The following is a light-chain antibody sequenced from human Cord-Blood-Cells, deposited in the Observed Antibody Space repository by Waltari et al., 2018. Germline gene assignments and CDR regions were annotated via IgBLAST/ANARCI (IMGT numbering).Light chain of an antibody. J-gene: IGLJ2*01. CDR2: DVS. Sequence: QSALTQPRSVSGSPGQSVTIPCTGTSSAAGGYNYVSWYQQHPGKAPKLMIYDVSKRPSGVPDRFSGSKSGNTASLTISGLQAEDEADYYCCSYAGSYTYVVFGGGTKLTVL. CDR3: CSYAGSYTYVV. V-gene: IGLV2-11*01. CDR1: SSAAGGYNY.